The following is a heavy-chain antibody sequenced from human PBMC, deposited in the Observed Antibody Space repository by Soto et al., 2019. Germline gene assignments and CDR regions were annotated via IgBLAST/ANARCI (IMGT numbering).Heavy chain of an antibody. D-gene: IGHD1-26*01. V-gene: IGHV3-23*01. CDR1: GFTFSSYA. CDR2: ISGSGGST. Sequence: GGSLRLSCAASGFTFSSYAMSWVRQAPGKGLEWVSAISGSGGSTYYADSVKGRFTISRDNSKNTLYLQMNSLRAEDTAVYYCAKDLPSPIVGATTGIIDYWGQGTLVTVSS. CDR3: AKDLPSPIVGATTGIIDY. J-gene: IGHJ4*02.